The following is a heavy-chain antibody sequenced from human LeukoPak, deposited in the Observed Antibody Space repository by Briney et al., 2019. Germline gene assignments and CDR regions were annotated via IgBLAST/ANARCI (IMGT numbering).Heavy chain of an antibody. CDR3: ARDRPGSYWYFDL. CDR1: GYTFSNYDM. CDR2: IYHSGST. D-gene: IGHD3-10*01. J-gene: IGHJ2*01. V-gene: IGHV4-4*02. Sequence: GSLRLSCEASGYTFSNYDMIWVRQPPGKGLEWIGEIYHSGSTNYNPSLKSRVTISVDKSKNQFSLKLSSVTAADTAVYYCARDRPGSYWYFDLWGRGTLVTVSS.